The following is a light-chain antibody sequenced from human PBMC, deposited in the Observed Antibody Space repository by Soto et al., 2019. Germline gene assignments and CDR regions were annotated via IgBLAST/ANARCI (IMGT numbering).Light chain of an antibody. J-gene: IGKJ1*01. V-gene: IGKV1-39*01. CDR3: QQCFTTTWT. CDR2: VAA. Sequence: DIQMTQSPSSLSASVGDSVTITCRASQSISVYVNWYQQKPGKAPKILIYVAASLQSGVPARFSGSGSGTDFTLTISSLQPEDFVTYYCQQCFTTTWTFGQGTKVDI. CDR1: QSISVY.